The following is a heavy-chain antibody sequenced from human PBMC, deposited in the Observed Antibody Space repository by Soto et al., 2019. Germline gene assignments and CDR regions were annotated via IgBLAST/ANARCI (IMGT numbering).Heavy chain of an antibody. V-gene: IGHV3-30*03. J-gene: IGHJ4*02. Sequence: QVQLEESGGGVVQPGRSLRLSCATSGFTLTTYAIFWVRQAPGKGLQWVAVLSNDGTKKLYAEAVKGRFSIFRDDSTKTIYLQMNSLKSEDSAVYFCARGGLVVVTPTPPFIDNWGQGTRVTVSS. CDR2: LSNDGTKK. CDR1: GFTLTTYA. D-gene: IGHD2-21*02. CDR3: ARGGLVVVTPTPPFIDN.